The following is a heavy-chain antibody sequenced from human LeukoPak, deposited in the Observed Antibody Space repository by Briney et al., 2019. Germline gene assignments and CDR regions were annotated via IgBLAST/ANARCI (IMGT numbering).Heavy chain of an antibody. CDR1: GYIFTSFC. D-gene: IGHD3-9*01. V-gene: IGHV1-18*01. Sequence: ASVKVSCKASGYIFTSFCLSWVRQAPGQGLEWMGWVSAYNGNTNYAQDLQGRVTMTTDTSTSTGYMELRSLRSDDTAVYYCVRDLGETGSIFWDYWGQGTLVTVSS. CDR3: VRDLGETGSIFWDY. J-gene: IGHJ4*02. CDR2: VSAYNGNT.